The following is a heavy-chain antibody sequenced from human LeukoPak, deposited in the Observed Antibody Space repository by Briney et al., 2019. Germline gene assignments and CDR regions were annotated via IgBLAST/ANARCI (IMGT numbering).Heavy chain of an antibody. Sequence: ASVKVSCKASGYTFTSYAMNWVRQAPGQGLEWMGWISAYNGNTNYAQKLQGRVTMTTDTSTSTAYMELRSLRSDDTAVYYCARDLGNKKYNWFDPWGQGTLVTVSS. J-gene: IGHJ5*02. CDR2: ISAYNGNT. V-gene: IGHV1-18*01. CDR1: GYTFTSYA. D-gene: IGHD2/OR15-2a*01. CDR3: ARDLGNKKYNWFDP.